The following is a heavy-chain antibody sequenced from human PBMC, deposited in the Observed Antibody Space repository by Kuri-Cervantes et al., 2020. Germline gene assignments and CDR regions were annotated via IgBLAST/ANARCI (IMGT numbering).Heavy chain of an antibody. Sequence: GESLKISCAASGFTFSSYAMHWVRQAPGKGLEWVAVISYDGSNKYYADSVKGRFTISRDNSKNTLYLQMNSLRAEDTAVYYCARASTNAFDIWGQGTMVTVSS. CDR3: ARASTNAFDI. V-gene: IGHV3-30-3*01. J-gene: IGHJ3*02. CDR2: ISYDGSNK. D-gene: IGHD2-2*01. CDR1: GFTFSSYA.